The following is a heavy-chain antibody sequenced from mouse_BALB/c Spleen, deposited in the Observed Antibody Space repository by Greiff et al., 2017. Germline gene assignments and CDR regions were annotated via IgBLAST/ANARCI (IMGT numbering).Heavy chain of an antibody. J-gene: IGHJ3*01. CDR2: IWAGGST. CDR1: GFSLTSYG. CDR3: ARDKGYYRCDGFAY. V-gene: IGHV2-9*02. D-gene: IGHD2-14*01. Sequence: QVQLKESGPGLVAPSQSLSITCTVSGFSLTSYGVHWVRQPPGKGLEWLGVIWAGGSTNYNSALMSRLSISKDNSKSQVFLKMNSLQTDDTAMYYCARDKGYYRCDGFAYWGQGTLVTVSA.